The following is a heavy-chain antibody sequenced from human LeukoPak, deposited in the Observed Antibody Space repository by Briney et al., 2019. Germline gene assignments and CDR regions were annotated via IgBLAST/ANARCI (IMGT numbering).Heavy chain of an antibody. CDR2: ISSGSSYI. Sequence: GGSLRLSYAASGFTFRKYNMNWVRQAPGKGLEWVSAISSGSSYIYYADSVKGRFTISRDNAKNSLYLQMNSLRAEDTAVYYCASGSGYCSGGSCSDYWGQGTLVTVSS. CDR3: ASGSGYCSGGSCSDY. D-gene: IGHD2-15*01. V-gene: IGHV3-21*01. CDR1: GFTFRKYN. J-gene: IGHJ4*02.